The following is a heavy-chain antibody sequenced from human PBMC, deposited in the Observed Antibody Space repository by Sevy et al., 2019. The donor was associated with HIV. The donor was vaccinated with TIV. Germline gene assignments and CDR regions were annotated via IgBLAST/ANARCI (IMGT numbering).Heavy chain of an antibody. J-gene: IGHJ4*02. CDR3: AREASSWYGVDY. V-gene: IGHV3-74*01. CDR2: PKSVESST. D-gene: IGHD6-13*01. CDR1: GFPLSGYW. Sequence: GGSLRLSCAASGFPLSGYWMHWVRQVPGEGLVWVSRPKSVESSTTYADSVKGRFTVSRDNAKNTVYLQMNSLRAEDTGVYYCAREASSWYGVDYWGQGTLVTVSS.